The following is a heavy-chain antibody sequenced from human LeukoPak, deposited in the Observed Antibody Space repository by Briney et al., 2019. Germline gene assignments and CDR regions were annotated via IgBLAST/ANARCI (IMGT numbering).Heavy chain of an antibody. Sequence: SETLSLTCTISGDYIGRINYYWGWIRQPPGKGLEWIVSMSYSGHAYYNPSLKSRVTTSIDTSKNQLSLNLKSVTAADTAVYYCARDYKQPQYYYYYYYMDVWGKGTTVTVSS. CDR2: MSYSGHA. V-gene: IGHV4-39*07. D-gene: IGHD3-10*01. CDR3: ARDYKQPQYYYYYYYMDV. CDR1: GDYIGRINYY. J-gene: IGHJ6*03.